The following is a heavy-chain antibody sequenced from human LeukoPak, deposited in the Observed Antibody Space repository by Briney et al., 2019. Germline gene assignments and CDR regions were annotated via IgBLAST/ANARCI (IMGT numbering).Heavy chain of an antibody. J-gene: IGHJ4*02. CDR2: IYYSGST. Sequence: WETLTLTCTVSGGSMSSYYWSWIRQPPGKGLEWIGYIYYSGSTKYNPSLKSRVTISVDTSKNQFSLELSSVTAADTAVYYCARGAKTGYNLEPFDYWGQGTLVTVSS. CDR1: GGSMSSYY. CDR3: ARGAKTGYNLEPFDY. V-gene: IGHV4-59*08. D-gene: IGHD5-24*01.